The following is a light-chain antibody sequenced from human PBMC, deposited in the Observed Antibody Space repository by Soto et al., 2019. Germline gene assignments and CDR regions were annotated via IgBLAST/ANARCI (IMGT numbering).Light chain of an antibody. CDR2: EIN. J-gene: IGLJ1*01. CDR1: SSDIGAYDY. Sequence: QSALTQPASLSGSPGQSITISCTGTSSDIGAYDYVSWFQQHPGKAPKLMIYEINKRPSGVPDRFSGSKSGNTASLTVSGLQAEDEADYYCSSFAGSNNFPYVFGTGTKLTVL. CDR3: SSFAGSNNFPYV. V-gene: IGLV2-8*01.